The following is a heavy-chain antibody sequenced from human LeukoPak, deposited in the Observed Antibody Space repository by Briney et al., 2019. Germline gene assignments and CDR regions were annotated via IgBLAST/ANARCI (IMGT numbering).Heavy chain of an antibody. V-gene: IGHV1-2*06. CDR1: GYTFTGYY. Sequence: ASVNVSCKASGYTFTGYYMHWVRQAPGQGLEWMGRINPNSGGTNYAQKFQGRVTMTRDTSISTAYMELSRLRSDDTAVYYCAGGGESDFWSGYTIDYWGQGTLVTVSS. D-gene: IGHD3-3*01. CDR3: AGGGESDFWSGYTIDY. CDR2: INPNSGGT. J-gene: IGHJ4*02.